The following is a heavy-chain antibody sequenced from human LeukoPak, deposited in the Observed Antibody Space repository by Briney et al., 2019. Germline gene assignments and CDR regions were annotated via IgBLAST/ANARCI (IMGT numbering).Heavy chain of an antibody. CDR1: GVTFSGYW. V-gene: IGHV3-74*01. CDR2: VNSDGSST. Sequence: GSLRLSCAASGVTFSGYWMHWVREAPGKGGVWVSRVNSDGSSTTYADSVNGRFTLSRDNAKNTLYLQMNSLRAEDTAVYYCARGSTQYSSGWYGLDYWGQGTLVTVSS. J-gene: IGHJ4*02. CDR3: ARGSTQYSSGWYGLDY. D-gene: IGHD6-19*01.